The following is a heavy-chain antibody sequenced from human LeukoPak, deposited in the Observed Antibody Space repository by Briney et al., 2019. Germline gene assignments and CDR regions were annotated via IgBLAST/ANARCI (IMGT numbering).Heavy chain of an antibody. CDR3: AREGLYSGSVSSDLDY. V-gene: IGHV3-21*01. CDR1: GFTFSSYT. CDR2: ISGSATHI. J-gene: IGHJ4*02. D-gene: IGHD3-10*01. Sequence: GGSLRLSCAASGFTFSSYTMDWVRQAPGKGLEWVSSISGSATHIYYADSVKGRFTISRDNAKNSVYLQVNSLRAEDTAVYYCAREGLYSGSVSSDLDYWGQGTLVSVSS.